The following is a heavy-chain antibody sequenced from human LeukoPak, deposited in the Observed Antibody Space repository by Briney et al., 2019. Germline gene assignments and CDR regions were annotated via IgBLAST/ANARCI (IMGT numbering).Heavy chain of an antibody. J-gene: IGHJ4*02. CDR1: GFTFSSYS. CDR3: ARDGVAAATLDY. CDR2: ISSSSSTI. V-gene: IGHV3-48*01. D-gene: IGHD2-15*01. Sequence: GGSLRLSCAASGFTFSSYSMNWVRQAPGKGLEWDSYISSSSSTIYYSDSVKGRFTISRDNAKNSLYLQMNSLRAEDTAVYYCARDGVAAATLDYWGQGTLVTVSS.